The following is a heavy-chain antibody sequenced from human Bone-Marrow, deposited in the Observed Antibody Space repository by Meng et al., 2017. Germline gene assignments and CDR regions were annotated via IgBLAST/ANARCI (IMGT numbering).Heavy chain of an antibody. Sequence: SETLSLTCAVSGYSISSGYYWGWIRQPPGKGLEWIGCIYHSGSTYYNPSLKSRVTISVDTSKNQFSLKLSSVTAADTAVYYCARDEYSSSWSEYWGQGTLVTVSS. D-gene: IGHD6-13*01. CDR1: GYSISSGYY. J-gene: IGHJ4*02. V-gene: IGHV4-38-2*02. CDR2: IYHSGST. CDR3: ARDEYSSSWSEY.